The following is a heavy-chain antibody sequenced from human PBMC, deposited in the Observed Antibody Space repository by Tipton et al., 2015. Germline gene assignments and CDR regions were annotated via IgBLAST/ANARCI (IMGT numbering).Heavy chain of an antibody. D-gene: IGHD3-22*01. Sequence: TLSLTCTVSGDSISSGSYYWDWIRQPPGKGLEWIGYISYSGSTNYNPSLKSRITISVDTSKNQFSLKLSSVTAADTAVYYCARYYYDSSAYCLDYWGQGTLVTVSS. J-gene: IGHJ4*02. V-gene: IGHV4-61*05. CDR1: GDSISSGSYY. CDR3: ARYYYDSSAYCLDY. CDR2: ISYSGST.